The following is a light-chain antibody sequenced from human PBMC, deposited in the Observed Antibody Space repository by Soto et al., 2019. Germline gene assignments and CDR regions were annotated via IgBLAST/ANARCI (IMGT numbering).Light chain of an antibody. CDR2: DAS. CDR1: QSVSRR. Sequence: DIQMTQSPSTLSASVGDRITITCRASQSVSRRLAWYQQKPGKAPKLLIYDASSLESGVSSRFSVRGSGTEYTLTSSSLQPDECATYYCHRYNSSSLHTCDQGTKLEIK. J-gene: IGKJ2*01. CDR3: HRYNSSSLHT. V-gene: IGKV1-5*01.